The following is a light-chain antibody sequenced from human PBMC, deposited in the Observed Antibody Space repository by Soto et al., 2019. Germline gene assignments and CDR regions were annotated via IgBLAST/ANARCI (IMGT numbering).Light chain of an antibody. Sequence: EIVLTQSPGTLSLSPGERATLSCRASQSVSSSYLAWYQQKPGQAPRLLIYGVSSRATGIPDRFSGSGSGTDFTLTISRLEPEDFAVYYCQQYDNSPQTFGPGTKVDIK. J-gene: IGKJ3*01. CDR1: QSVSSSY. V-gene: IGKV3-20*01. CDR2: GVS. CDR3: QQYDNSPQT.